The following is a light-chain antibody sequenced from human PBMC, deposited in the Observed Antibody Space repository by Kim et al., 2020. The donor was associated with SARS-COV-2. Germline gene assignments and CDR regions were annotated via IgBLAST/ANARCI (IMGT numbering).Light chain of an antibody. CDR1: NIGSKS. Sequence: PGKTARITCGGNNIGSKSVHWYQQKPGQAPVLVIYYDSDRPSGIPERFSGSNAGNTATLTISRVEAGDEADYYCQVWDSSSDHRGVFGTGTKVTVL. V-gene: IGLV3-21*04. CDR3: QVWDSSSDHRGV. CDR2: YDS. J-gene: IGLJ1*01.